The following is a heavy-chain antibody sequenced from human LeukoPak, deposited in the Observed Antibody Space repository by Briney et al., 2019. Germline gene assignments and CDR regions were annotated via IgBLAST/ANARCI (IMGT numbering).Heavy chain of an antibody. V-gene: IGHV3-74*01. D-gene: IGHD5-18*01. CDR1: GFTFSRYW. J-gene: IGHJ3*02. Sequence: GGSLRLTCAASGFTFSRYWLHWVRQPPGKGLVWLSRLNADDKTTSYADSVKGRFTTSGDDARKTLYLQMNSLSAEDTAVYYCLTIVETTTGAFDIWGQGAMVTVSS. CDR2: LNADDKTT. CDR3: LTIVETTTGAFDI.